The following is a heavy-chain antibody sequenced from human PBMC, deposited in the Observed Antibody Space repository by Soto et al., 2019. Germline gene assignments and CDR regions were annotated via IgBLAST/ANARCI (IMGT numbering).Heavy chain of an antibody. CDR3: AKMDADLLPYYYYGMDV. V-gene: IGHV3-30*18. Sequence: QVQLVESGGGVVQPGRSLRLSCAASGFRFSDYGIHWVRQAPGKGLEWVALISYDGSKKLYTDSVKGRFTISRDNSKNTMYLQIDRLRAEDTAVYYCAKMDADLLPYYYYGMDVWGQGTTVTVSS. J-gene: IGHJ6*02. CDR1: GFRFSDYG. D-gene: IGHD1-26*01. CDR2: ISYDGSKK.